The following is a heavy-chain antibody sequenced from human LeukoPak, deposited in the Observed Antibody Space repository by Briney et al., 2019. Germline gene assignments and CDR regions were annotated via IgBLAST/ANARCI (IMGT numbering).Heavy chain of an antibody. J-gene: IGHJ4*02. D-gene: IGHD1-26*01. CDR1: GGSFSGYY. V-gene: IGHV4-34*01. CDR2: TNHSGST. CDR3: ARDGGSYYGGGPDYFDY. Sequence: SETLSLTCAVYGGSFSGYYWSWIRQPPGKGLEWIGETNHSGSTNYNPSLKSRVTISVDTSKNQFSLKLSSVTAADTAVYYCARDGGSYYGGGPDYFDYWGQGTLVTVSS.